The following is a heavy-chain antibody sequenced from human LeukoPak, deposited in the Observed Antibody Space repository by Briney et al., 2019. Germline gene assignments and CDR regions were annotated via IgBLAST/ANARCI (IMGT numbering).Heavy chain of an antibody. J-gene: IGHJ3*02. V-gene: IGHV3-21*01. CDR3: ARPAVWAFDI. D-gene: IGHD6-19*01. Sequence: GGSLRLSCAASGFTFSSNSMNWVRQAPGKGLEWVSSISTSSSYIYYADSLKGRFTISRDNSKNTLYLQMNSLRAEDTAVYYCARPAVWAFDIWGQGTMVTVSS. CDR1: GFTFSSNS. CDR2: ISTSSSYI.